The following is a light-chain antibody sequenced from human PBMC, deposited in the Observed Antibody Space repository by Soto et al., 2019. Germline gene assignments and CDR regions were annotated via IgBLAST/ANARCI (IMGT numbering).Light chain of an antibody. CDR2: WAT. V-gene: IGKV4-1*01. CDR1: QRVLYSSNNKNY. Sequence: DIVMTQSPDSLAVSLGERATINCKSSQRVLYSSNNKNYLAWYQQKPGQPPKLLIYWATNRESGVPDRFSGSGSGTDFTLTISSLQAEDVAVYYCQQYYSRPLTFGPGTKVDIK. CDR3: QQYYSRPLT. J-gene: IGKJ3*01.